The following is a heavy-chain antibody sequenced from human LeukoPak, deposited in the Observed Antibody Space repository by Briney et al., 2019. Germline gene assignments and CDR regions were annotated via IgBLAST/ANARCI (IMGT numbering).Heavy chain of an antibody. J-gene: IGHJ4*02. CDR2: INWNGGST. D-gene: IGHD5-24*01. CDR3: ARKDGYNLYYFDY. Sequence: GGTLRLSCAASGFTFSSYGMSWVRQAPGKGLEWVSGINWNGGSTGYADSVKGRFTISRDNAKNSLYLQMNSLRAEDTALYYCARKDGYNLYYFDYWGQGTLVTVSS. CDR1: GFTFSSYG. V-gene: IGHV3-20*04.